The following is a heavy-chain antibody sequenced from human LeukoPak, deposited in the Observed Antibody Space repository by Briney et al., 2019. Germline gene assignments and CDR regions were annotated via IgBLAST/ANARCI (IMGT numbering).Heavy chain of an antibody. Sequence: RTSETLSLTCTVSGGSISSGDYYWSWIRQPPGKGLEWIGYIYYSGSTYYNPSLKSRVTISVDTSKNQFSLKLSSVTAADTAVYYCARAAPYYYDSSGYFYFDYWGQGTLVTVSS. CDR1: GGSISSGDYY. D-gene: IGHD3-22*01. J-gene: IGHJ4*02. CDR2: IYYSGST. CDR3: ARAAPYYYDSSGYFYFDY. V-gene: IGHV4-30-4*01.